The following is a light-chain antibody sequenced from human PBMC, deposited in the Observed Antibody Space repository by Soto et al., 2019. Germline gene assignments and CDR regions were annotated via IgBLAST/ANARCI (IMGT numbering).Light chain of an antibody. J-gene: IGKJ4*01. Sequence: DIQMTQSPSSLSASVGDRVTITCQASQDISNYLNWYQQQPGKAPKLLIYDASNLETGVPSRFRGSGSRTEFTFTISSLQPEDIAKYYWQQDDNLHLTFGGGTKVEIK. CDR1: QDISNY. V-gene: IGKV1-33*01. CDR2: DAS. CDR3: QQDDNLHLT.